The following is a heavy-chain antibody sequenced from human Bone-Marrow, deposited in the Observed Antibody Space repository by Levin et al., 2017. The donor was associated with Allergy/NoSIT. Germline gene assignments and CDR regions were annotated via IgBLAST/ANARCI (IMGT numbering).Heavy chain of an antibody. CDR2: VSHDGTTK. J-gene: IGHJ4*02. Sequence: SCAASQFTFSSYGMHWVRQAPGKGLQWVAVVSHDGTTKYYADSVKGRFTISRDNSKNTLYLEISSLRAEDTAVYYCTKEFRAVASGWFFDFWGQGTLVTVSS. CDR1: QFTFSSYG. CDR3: TKEFRAVASGWFFDF. V-gene: IGHV3-30*18. D-gene: IGHD6-19*01.